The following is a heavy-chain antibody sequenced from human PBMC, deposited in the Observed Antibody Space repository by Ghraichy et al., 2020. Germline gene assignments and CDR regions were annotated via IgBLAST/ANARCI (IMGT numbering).Heavy chain of an antibody. CDR1: GVSFSGRY. J-gene: IGHJ4*02. CDR2: ISHDGRA. Sequence: SETLSLTCDVYGVSFSGRYWSWIRQPPGKGLEWIGDISHDGRANYNPSLKSRVTISVDTCKNQFSLRLNSVTAADTAMYYCARNFDFWGQGTLVTVSS. CDR3: ARNFDF. V-gene: IGHV4-34*01.